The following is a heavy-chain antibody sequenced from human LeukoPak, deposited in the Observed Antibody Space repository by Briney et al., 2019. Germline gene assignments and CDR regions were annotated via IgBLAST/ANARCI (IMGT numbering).Heavy chain of an antibody. J-gene: IGHJ4*02. V-gene: IGHV3-30*04. CDR2: ISYDGSNK. CDR3: ARVTSLGGGNPTLDY. D-gene: IGHD4-23*01. Sequence: GGSLRLSCAASGFTFSSYAMHWVRQAPGKGLEWVAVISYDGSNKYYADSVKGRFTISRDNSKNTLYLQMNSLRAEDTAVYYCARVTSLGGGNPTLDYWGQGTLVTVSS. CDR1: GFTFSSYA.